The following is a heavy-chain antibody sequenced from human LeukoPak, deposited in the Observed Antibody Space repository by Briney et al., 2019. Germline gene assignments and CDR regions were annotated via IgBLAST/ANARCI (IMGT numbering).Heavy chain of an antibody. J-gene: IGHJ5*01. Sequence: ASVTVSCKASGYTFANYYMHWVRQAPGQGLEWMGIINPSGGSPSYAQKFQGRVTMTRDTSTSIVYMELSSLRSEDTAVYYCARDFNPVYYDDSSCHLNWFDSWGQGTLVTVSS. D-gene: IGHD3-22*01. CDR3: ARDFNPVYYDDSSCHLNWFDS. V-gene: IGHV1-46*01. CDR2: INPSGGSP. CDR1: GYTFANYY.